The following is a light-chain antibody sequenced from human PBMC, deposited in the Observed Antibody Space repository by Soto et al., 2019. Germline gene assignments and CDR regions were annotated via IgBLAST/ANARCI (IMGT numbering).Light chain of an antibody. V-gene: IGLV1-44*01. CDR2: NSD. CDR1: RSNSGTNP. J-gene: IGLJ2*01. Sequence: QSVLTQPPSASGTLGQRVTISCSGSRSNSGTNPVNWYQQFPGTAPKLLIYNSDQRPSGVPDRFSGSKSGTSASLAISGLQSEDEAGYYCAAWDEILTGSVVFGGGTKLTVL. CDR3: AAWDEILTGSVV.